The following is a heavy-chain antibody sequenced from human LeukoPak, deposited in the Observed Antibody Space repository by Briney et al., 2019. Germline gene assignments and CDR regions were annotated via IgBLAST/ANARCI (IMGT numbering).Heavy chain of an antibody. V-gene: IGHV5-51*01. J-gene: IGHJ4*02. D-gene: IGHD2-15*01. CDR2: IYPGDSDT. CDR3: ARRSVVVVAATQDLAYYFDY. CDR1: GYSFTSYW. Sequence: GESLKISCKGSGYSFTSYWIGWVRQMPGKDLEWMGIIYPGDSDTRYSPSFQGQVTISADKSISTAYLQWSSLKASDTAMYYCARRSVVVVAATQDLAYYFDYWGQGTLVTVSS.